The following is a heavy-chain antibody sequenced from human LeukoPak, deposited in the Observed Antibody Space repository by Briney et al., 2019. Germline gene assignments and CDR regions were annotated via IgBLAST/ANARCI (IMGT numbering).Heavy chain of an antibody. Sequence: AGGSLRLSCAASGFTFSSYAMSWVRQAPGKGLEWVSGISGSGANTYYADSVKGRFTIFRDNSKNTLFLQMNSLRAEDTALYYCAREDVGYSYGDYWGQGTLVTVSS. CDR3: AREDVGYSYGDY. D-gene: IGHD5-18*01. J-gene: IGHJ4*02. CDR2: ISGSGANT. V-gene: IGHV3-23*01. CDR1: GFTFSSYA.